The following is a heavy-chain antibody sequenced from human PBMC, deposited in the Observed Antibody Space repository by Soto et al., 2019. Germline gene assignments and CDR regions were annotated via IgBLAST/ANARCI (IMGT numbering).Heavy chain of an antibody. D-gene: IGHD3-9*01. CDR3: AREPSYYDILTGYSTDYYGMDV. CDR1: GGPISSSNW. V-gene: IGHV4-4*02. Sequence: KASETLSLTCAVSGGPISSSNWWSWVRQPPGKGLEWIGEIYHSGSTNYNPSLKSRVTISVDKSKNQFSLKLSSVTAADTAVYYCAREPSYYDILTGYSTDYYGMDVWGQGTTVTVSS. CDR2: IYHSGST. J-gene: IGHJ6*02.